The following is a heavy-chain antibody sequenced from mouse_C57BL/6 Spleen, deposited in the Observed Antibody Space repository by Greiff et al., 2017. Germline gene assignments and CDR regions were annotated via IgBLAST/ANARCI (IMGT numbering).Heavy chain of an antibody. CDR3: ARRYDDYDGGFAY. CDR1: GSTFTDYN. D-gene: IGHD2-4*01. J-gene: IGHJ3*01. Sequence: VQLQQSGPGLVQPGASVKIPCKASGSTFTDYNMDWVQQSHGKSLEWVGDINPNNGGTISNQKFTGKAPLTVAKSSSTAYMELRSLTGEDTAVYYCARRYDDYDGGFAYWGQGTLVTVSA. V-gene: IGHV1-18*01. CDR2: INPNNGGT.